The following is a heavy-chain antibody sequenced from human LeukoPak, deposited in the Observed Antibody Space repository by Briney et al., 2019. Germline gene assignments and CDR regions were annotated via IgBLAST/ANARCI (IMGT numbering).Heavy chain of an antibody. Sequence: ASVKVSYKASGYTFTNYGISWVRQAPGQGLEWMGWISTYNGNTNYAQKLQGRVTMTTDTSASTAYMELRSLRSDDTAMYYCARDLRTAVAGNWFDPWGQGTLVTVSS. V-gene: IGHV1-18*01. D-gene: IGHD6-19*01. CDR3: ARDLRTAVAGNWFDP. CDR1: GYTFTNYG. CDR2: ISTYNGNT. J-gene: IGHJ5*02.